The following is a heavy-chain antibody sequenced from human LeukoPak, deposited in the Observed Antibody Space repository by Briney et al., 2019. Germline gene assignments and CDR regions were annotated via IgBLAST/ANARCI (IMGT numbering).Heavy chain of an antibody. D-gene: IGHD1-26*01. CDR3: AREGVRGSYQFDY. V-gene: IGHV1-46*01. Sequence: GASVKVSCKASGFTFTNYNLHWVRQAPGQGLEWMGIINPSGGGTSYAQKFQGRVTMTRDMSTSTVYMELSSLISEDTAVYYCAREGVRGSYQFDYWGQGTLVTVSS. J-gene: IGHJ4*02. CDR2: INPSGGGT. CDR1: GFTFTNYN.